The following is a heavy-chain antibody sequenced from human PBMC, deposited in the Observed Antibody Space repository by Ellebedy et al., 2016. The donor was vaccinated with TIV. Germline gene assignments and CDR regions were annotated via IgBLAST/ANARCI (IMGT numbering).Heavy chain of an antibody. J-gene: IGHJ4*02. D-gene: IGHD6-13*01. CDR2: IKQDGNEK. CDR3: VAAVVDY. Sequence: GGSLRLSCAASGFTFSDYYMSWIRQAPGKGLEWVANIKQDGNEKYYVDSVKGRFTISRDNAKNSLYLQMNSLRAEDTAVYYCVAAVVDYWGQGTLVTVSS. CDR1: GFTFSDYY. V-gene: IGHV3-7*01.